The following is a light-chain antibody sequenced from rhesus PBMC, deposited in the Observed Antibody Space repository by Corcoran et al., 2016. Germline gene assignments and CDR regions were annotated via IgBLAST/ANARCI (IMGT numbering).Light chain of an antibody. V-gene: IGKV3-10*01. J-gene: IGKJ2*01. CDR2: GAS. CDR1: QSVSSY. Sequence: QVILTQSPATLSLSPGERATLSCRASQSVSSYLAWYQQKPGQAPRPLIYGASSRATGNPERFSGSGSGTDFTLTISGLEPEDVGVYHCYQHSSGYSFGQGTKVEIK. CDR3: YQHSSGYS.